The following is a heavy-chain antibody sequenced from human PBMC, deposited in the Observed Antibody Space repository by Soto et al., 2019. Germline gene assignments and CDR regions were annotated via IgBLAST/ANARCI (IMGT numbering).Heavy chain of an antibody. V-gene: IGHV1-69*13. CDR2: IIPIFGTA. CDR3: ARGLGYCTNGVCGNWFDP. J-gene: IGHJ5*02. Sequence: SVKVSCKASGGTFSSYAISWVRQAPGQGLEWMGGIIPIFGTANYAQKFQGRVTITAGESTSTAYMELSSLRSEDTAVYYCARGLGYCTNGVCGNWFDPWGQGTLVTVSS. CDR1: GGTFSSYA. D-gene: IGHD2-8*01.